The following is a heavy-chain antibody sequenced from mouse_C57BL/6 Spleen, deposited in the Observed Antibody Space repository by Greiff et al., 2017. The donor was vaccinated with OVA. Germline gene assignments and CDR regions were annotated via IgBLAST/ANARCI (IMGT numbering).Heavy chain of an antibody. V-gene: IGHV1-76*01. J-gene: IGHJ2*01. CDR2: IYPGSGNT. CDR3: ASSFYYSNCDY. D-gene: IGHD2-5*01. Sequence: QVQLQQSGAELVRPGASVKLSCKASGYTFTDYYINWVKQRPGQGLEWIARIYPGSGNTYYNEKFKGKATLTAEKSSSTAYMQLSSLTSEDSAVYFCASSFYYSNCDYWGQGTTLTVSS. CDR1: GYTFTDYY.